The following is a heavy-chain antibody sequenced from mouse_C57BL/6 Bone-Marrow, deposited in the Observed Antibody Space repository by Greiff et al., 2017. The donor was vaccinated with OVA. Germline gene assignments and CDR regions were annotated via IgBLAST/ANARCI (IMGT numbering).Heavy chain of an antibody. D-gene: IGHD1-2*01. CDR2: ISYDGSN. V-gene: IGHV3-6*01. Sequence: DVQLQESGPGLVKPSQSLSLTCSVTGYSITSGYYWNWIRQFPGNKLEWMGYISYDGSNNYNPSLKNRISITRDTSKNQFFLKLNSVTTEDTATYYCAREPSIYGLFAYWGQGTLVTVSA. J-gene: IGHJ3*01. CDR3: AREPSIYGLFAY. CDR1: GYSITSGYY.